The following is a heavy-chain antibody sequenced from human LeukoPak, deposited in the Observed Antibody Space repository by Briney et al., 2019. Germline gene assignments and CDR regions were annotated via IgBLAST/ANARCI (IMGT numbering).Heavy chain of an antibody. CDR3: AKTYSSSRAHYYYYYYMDV. CDR1: GFTFSSYA. J-gene: IGHJ6*03. CDR2: ISGSGGST. Sequence: GGSLRLSCAASGFTFSSYAMNWVRQAPGEGLEWVSAISGSGGSTFYADSVKGRFTISRDTSKNSLYLQMNSLRAEDTAVYYCAKTYSSSRAHYYYYYYMDVWGKGTTVTISS. V-gene: IGHV3-23*01. D-gene: IGHD6-13*01.